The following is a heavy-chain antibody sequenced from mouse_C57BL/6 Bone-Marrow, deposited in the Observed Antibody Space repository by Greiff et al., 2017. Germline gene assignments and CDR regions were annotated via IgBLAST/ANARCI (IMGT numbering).Heavy chain of an antibody. Sequence: QVTLKESGPGILQPSQTLSLTCSFSGFSLSTFGMGVGWIRQPSGKGLEWLAHIWWDDDKYYNPALKRRLTISKDTSKNQVFLKIANVDTADTATYYCARIVLITTVVAYYFDYWGQGTTLTVSS. CDR1: GFSLSTFGMG. V-gene: IGHV8-8*01. CDR2: IWWDDDK. J-gene: IGHJ2*01. D-gene: IGHD1-1*01. CDR3: ARIVLITTVVAYYFDY.